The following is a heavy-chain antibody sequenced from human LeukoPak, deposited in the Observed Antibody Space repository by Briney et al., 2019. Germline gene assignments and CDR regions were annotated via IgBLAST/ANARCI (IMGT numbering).Heavy chain of an antibody. CDR1: GGSMSPYH. CDR2: VYSNGNT. D-gene: IGHD3-3*01. V-gene: IGHV4-59*08. Sequence: SETLSLTCTVSGGSMSPYHWGWIRQPPGRGLEWIGFVYSNGNTNYNPSLKSRVTISVDASKNHFSLTLTSVTAADTAVYYCARHYDFWTGSYFDWGQGTLVTVSS. CDR3: ARHYDFWTGSYFD. J-gene: IGHJ4*02.